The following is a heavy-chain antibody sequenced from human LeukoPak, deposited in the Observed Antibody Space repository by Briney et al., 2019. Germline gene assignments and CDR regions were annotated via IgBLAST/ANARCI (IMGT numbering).Heavy chain of an antibody. CDR3: ARGWARDGFNI. CDR2: TYYDSKWYN. V-gene: IGHV6-1*01. J-gene: IGHJ3*02. D-gene: IGHD6-13*01. Sequence: SQTLSLTCVISGDSLSNNAWNWGRQTPSGGLECLGRTYYDSKWYNHYAESVKSRITINPDTSKNQFSLQLNSVTPEDTAVYYCARGWARDGFNIWSQGTMVTVSS. CDR1: GDSLSNNA.